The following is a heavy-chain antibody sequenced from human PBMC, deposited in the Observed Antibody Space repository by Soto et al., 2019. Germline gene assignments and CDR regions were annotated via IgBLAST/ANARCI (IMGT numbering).Heavy chain of an antibody. CDR2: IYWDDDK. V-gene: IGHV2-5*02. CDR3: AHIPYSSIGSTYYFDY. J-gene: IGHJ4*02. CDR1: GFSLSTSGVG. D-gene: IGHD6-13*01. Sequence: SGPTLVNPTQTLTLTCTFSGFSLSTSGVGVGWIRQPPGKALEWLALIYWDDDKRYSPSLKSRLTISKDTSKNQVVLTITNMDPVDTATYYCAHIPYSSIGSTYYFDYWGQGTQVTGSS.